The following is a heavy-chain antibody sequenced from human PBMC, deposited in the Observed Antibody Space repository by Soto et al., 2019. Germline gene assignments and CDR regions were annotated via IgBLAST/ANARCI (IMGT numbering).Heavy chain of an antibody. Sequence: SGPTLVNPTQTLTLTCTFSGFSLSTSGVGVGWIRQPPGKALEWLALIYWNDDKRYSPSLKSRLTITKDTSKNQVVLTMTNMDPVDTATYYCAHMGQVESDYYYYGMDVWGQGTTVTVSS. CDR3: AHMGQVESDYYYYGMDV. CDR2: IYWNDDK. D-gene: IGHD3-3*01. V-gene: IGHV2-5*01. CDR1: GFSLSTSGVG. J-gene: IGHJ6*02.